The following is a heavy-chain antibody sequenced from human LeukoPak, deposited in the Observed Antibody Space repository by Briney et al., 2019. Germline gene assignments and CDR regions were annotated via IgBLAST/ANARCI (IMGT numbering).Heavy chain of an antibody. V-gene: IGHV4-59*01. CDR3: AKGGNYGVGFGP. CDR1: GGSISSYY. J-gene: IGHJ5*02. Sequence: SETLSLTCTVSGGSISSYYWSWIRQPPGKGLEWIAYIHYTGSTSHNPSLKSRVTRSVDTSRNQVFLRLSSVTAADTAVYYCAKGGNYGVGFGPWGQGTVVSVSS. D-gene: IGHD4-11*01. CDR2: IHYTGST.